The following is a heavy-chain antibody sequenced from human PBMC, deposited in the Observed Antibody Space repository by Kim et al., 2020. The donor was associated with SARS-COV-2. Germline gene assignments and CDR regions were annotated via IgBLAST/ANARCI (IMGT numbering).Heavy chain of an antibody. V-gene: IGHV5-51*01. J-gene: IGHJ2*01. D-gene: IGHD1-1*01. CDR3: ARRGLGVTGTNYWYFEL. CDR2: IYPGDSDT. CDR1: GYIFTSYW. Sequence: GASLKISCQGSGYIFTSYWIAWVRQMPGKGLEWVGIIYPGDSDTKYSPSFEGQVTISADKSINTAFLQWNSLKTSDSAMYYCARRGLGVTGTNYWYFELWGRGTLITVSS.